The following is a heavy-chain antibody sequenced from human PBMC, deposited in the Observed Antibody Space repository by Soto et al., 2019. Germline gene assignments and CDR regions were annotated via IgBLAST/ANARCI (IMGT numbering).Heavy chain of an antibody. J-gene: IGHJ3*01. D-gene: IGHD2-21*02. V-gene: IGHV3-23*01. CDR2: ISGGGGST. CDR1: GFTFGNYA. CDR3: AKGFIVVVTVLRPDDAFDV. Sequence: DVQLLESGGGLVQPGGSLRLACAASGFTFGNYAMNWVRLAPGKGLEWVSGISGGGGSTYYADSVKGRFTIFRDTSKNTVFLQMNSLRADDTAVYYCAKGFIVVVTVLRPDDAFDVWGQGTMVTVSS.